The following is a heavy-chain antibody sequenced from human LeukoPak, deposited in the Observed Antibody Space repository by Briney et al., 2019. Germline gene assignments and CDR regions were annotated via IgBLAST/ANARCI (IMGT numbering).Heavy chain of an antibody. CDR2: ISFDGSNK. CDR1: GFTFNSYA. D-gene: IGHD6-13*01. V-gene: IGHV3-30-3*01. Sequence: GGSLRLSCAGSGFTFNSYALHWVRQAPGKGLEWVAVISFDGSNKYYADSVKGRFTISRDNSKSTLYLQMNSLRAEDTAVYYCARDGEIAAAGYYYYYYMDVWGKGTTVTVSS. CDR3: ARDGEIAAAGYYYYYYMDV. J-gene: IGHJ6*03.